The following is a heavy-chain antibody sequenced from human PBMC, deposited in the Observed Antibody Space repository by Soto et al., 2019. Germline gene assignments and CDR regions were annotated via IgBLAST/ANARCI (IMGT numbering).Heavy chain of an antibody. CDR2: ISGNGGGT. Sequence: GGSLRLSCAASGFTFSSYAMNWVRQTPGKGLEWVSGISGNGGGTYYADSVKGRFIISRDNSKNTVYLQMNSLRVDDTAVYYCAKPLELTGTPLPPSMGFDYWGQGTLVTVSS. V-gene: IGHV3-23*01. CDR1: GFTFSSYA. D-gene: IGHD1-7*01. J-gene: IGHJ4*02. CDR3: AKPLELTGTPLPPSMGFDY.